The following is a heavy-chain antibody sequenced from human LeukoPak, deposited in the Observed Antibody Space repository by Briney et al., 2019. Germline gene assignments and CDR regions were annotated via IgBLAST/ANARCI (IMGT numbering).Heavy chain of an antibody. D-gene: IGHD1-20*01. V-gene: IGHV4-39*07. CDR3: VRDPRNWNYFDY. Sequence: SETLSLTCTVSGDSFSSVDYYWGWIRQPPGKGLEWIGNIYYSGSTYYNPSLKSRVTISLDTSKNQFSLKLSSVTAADTAVYYCVRDPRNWNYFDYWGHGILVTVSS. CDR2: IYYSGST. CDR1: GDSFSSVDYY. J-gene: IGHJ4*01.